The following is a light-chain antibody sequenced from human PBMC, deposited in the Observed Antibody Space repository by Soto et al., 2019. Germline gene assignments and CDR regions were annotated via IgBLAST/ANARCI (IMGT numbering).Light chain of an antibody. J-gene: IGKJ4*01. V-gene: IGKV1-27*01. Sequence: DIQMTQSPSSLSASVGDRVTITCRASQAISNSLAWYQQKPGRVPKLLIYAASSLQSGVPSRFSGSGSGTDFTLTISSLQPEDVATYYCQKYYIAPLTFGGGTKVEIK. CDR3: QKYYIAPLT. CDR2: AAS. CDR1: QAISNS.